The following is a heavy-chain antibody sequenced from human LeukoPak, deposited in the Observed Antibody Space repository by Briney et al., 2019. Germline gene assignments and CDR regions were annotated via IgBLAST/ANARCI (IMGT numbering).Heavy chain of an antibody. CDR2: TYYRSKWYN. V-gene: IGHV6-1*01. Sequence: SQTLSLTCAISGDTVSSNSAAWNWIRQSPSRGLEWLGRTYYRSKWYNDYAVSVKSRITINADTSKNHFSLQLNSATPEDTAVYYCARKYSSSWYDALDVWGQGTMVTVSS. CDR3: ARKYSSSWYDALDV. CDR1: GDTVSSNSAA. D-gene: IGHD6-13*01. J-gene: IGHJ3*01.